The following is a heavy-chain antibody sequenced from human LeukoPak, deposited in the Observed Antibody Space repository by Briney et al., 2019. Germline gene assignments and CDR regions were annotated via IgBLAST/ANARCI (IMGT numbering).Heavy chain of an antibody. D-gene: IGHD5-12*01. V-gene: IGHV1-46*01. CDR1: GYTFTCYY. CDR3: ARGHPKWLQRFRPLDY. CDR2: INPSGGST. Sequence: ASVKVSCKASGYTFTCYYMHWVRQAPGQGLEWMGIINPSGGSTSYAQKFQGRVTMTRDTSTSTVYMELSSLRSEDTAVYYCARGHPKWLQRFRPLDYWGQGTLVTVSS. J-gene: IGHJ4*02.